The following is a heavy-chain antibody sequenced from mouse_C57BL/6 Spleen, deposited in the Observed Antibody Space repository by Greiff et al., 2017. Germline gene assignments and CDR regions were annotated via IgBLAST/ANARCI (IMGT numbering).Heavy chain of an antibody. J-gene: IGHJ3*01. CDR2: IYPGSGST. V-gene: IGHV1-55*01. D-gene: IGHD3-2*02. CDR3: ARERDSSGYPFAY. CDR1: GYSFTSYW. Sequence: VQLQQPGAELVKPGASVKMSCKASGYSFTSYWITWVKQRPGQGLEWIGDIYPGSGSTNYNEKFKSKATLTVDTSSSTAYMQLSSLTSEDSAVYYCARERDSSGYPFAYGGQGTLVTVSA.